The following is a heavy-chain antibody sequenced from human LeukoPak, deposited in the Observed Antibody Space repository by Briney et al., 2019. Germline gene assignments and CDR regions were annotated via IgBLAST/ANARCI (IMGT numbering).Heavy chain of an antibody. CDR3: ARGGPYSYGMGVYYFGY. CDR2: IHYSGST. J-gene: IGHJ4*02. CDR1: GGSISSHY. D-gene: IGHD5-18*01. Sequence: PSETLSLTCTVSGGSISSHYWSWIRQPPGKGLEWIGYIHYSGSTNYNPSLKSRVTISVDTSKNQFSLKLSSVTAADTAVYYCARGGPYSYGMGVYYFGYWGQGTLVTVSS. V-gene: IGHV4-59*11.